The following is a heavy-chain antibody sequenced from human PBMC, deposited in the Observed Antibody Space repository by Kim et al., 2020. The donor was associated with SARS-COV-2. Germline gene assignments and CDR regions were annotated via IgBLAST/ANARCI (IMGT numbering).Heavy chain of an antibody. CDR2: ISYDGSNK. J-gene: IGHJ4*02. Sequence: GGSLRLSCAASGFTFSSYAMHWVRQAPGKGLEWMAVISYDGSNKYYADSVKGRFTISRDNSKNTLYLQMNSLRAEDTAVYYCAAHYYGSGSYFVYYWGQGTLVTVSS. CDR1: GFTFSSYA. V-gene: IGHV3-30*04. CDR3: AAHYYGSGSYFVYY. D-gene: IGHD3-10*01.